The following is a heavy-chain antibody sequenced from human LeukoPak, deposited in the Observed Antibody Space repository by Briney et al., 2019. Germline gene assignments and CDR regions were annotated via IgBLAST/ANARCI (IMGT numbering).Heavy chain of an antibody. J-gene: IGHJ5*02. CDR3: ARDPSGYSSSWYMWFDP. V-gene: IGHV3-21*01. D-gene: IGHD6-13*01. CDR2: ISSSSSYI. Sequence: GGSLRLSCAASGFAFSYYAMIWVRQAPGKGLEWVSSISSSSSYIYYADSVKGRFTISRDNAKNSLYLQMNSLRAEDTAVYYCARDPSGYSSSWYMWFDPWGQGTLVTVSS. CDR1: GFAFSYYA.